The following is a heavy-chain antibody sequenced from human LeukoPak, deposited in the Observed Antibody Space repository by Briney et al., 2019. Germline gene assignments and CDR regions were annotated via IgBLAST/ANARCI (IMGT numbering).Heavy chain of an antibody. CDR2: ISYDGSNK. CDR1: GFTFSSYA. V-gene: IGHV3-30-3*01. CDR3: ARDSPQNAFDI. Sequence: GRSLRLSCVASGFTFSSYAMHWVRQAPGKGLEWVAVISYDGSNKYYADSVKGRFTISRDNSKNTLYLQMNSLRAEDTAVYYCARDSPQNAFDIWGQGTMVTVSS. J-gene: IGHJ3*02.